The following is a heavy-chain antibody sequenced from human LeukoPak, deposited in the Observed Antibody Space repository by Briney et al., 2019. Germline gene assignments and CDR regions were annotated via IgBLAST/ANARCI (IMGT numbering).Heavy chain of an antibody. V-gene: IGHV4-38-2*02. D-gene: IGHD4-17*01. Sequence: SETLSLTCTVSGYSISSGYYWGWIRQPPGKGLEWIGSIYHSGSTYYNPSLKSRVTISVDTSKNQFSLKLSSVTAADTAVYYCARDDRDYGAYYFDYWGQGTLVTVSS. CDR3: ARDDRDYGAYYFDY. J-gene: IGHJ4*02. CDR2: IYHSGST. CDR1: GYSISSGYY.